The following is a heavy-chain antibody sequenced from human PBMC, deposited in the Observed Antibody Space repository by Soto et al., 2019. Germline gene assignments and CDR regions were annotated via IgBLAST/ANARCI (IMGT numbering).Heavy chain of an antibody. D-gene: IGHD5-12*01. Sequence: SETVSLTCTVSGGSISSSSYYWGWIRQPPGKGLEWIGYIYYSGSTYYNPSLKSRVTISVDTSKNQFSLKLSSVTAADTAVYYCARDRRDGYNYYFDYWGQGTLVTVSS. CDR1: GGSISSSSYY. J-gene: IGHJ4*02. CDR2: IYYSGST. V-gene: IGHV4-31*03. CDR3: ARDRRDGYNYYFDY.